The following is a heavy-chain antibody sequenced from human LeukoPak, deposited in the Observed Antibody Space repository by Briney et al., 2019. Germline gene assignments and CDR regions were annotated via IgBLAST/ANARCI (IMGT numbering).Heavy chain of an antibody. V-gene: IGHV3-30*02. Sequence: GGSLRLSCAASGFTFSSYGMHWVRQAPGKGLEWVAFIRYDGSNKYYADSVKGRFTISRDNSKNTLYLQMNSLRAEDTAVYYCAKVYHGGPPEGYFDYWGQGTLVTVSS. CDR1: GFTFSSYG. CDR3: AKVYHGGPPEGYFDY. CDR2: IRYDGSNK. D-gene: IGHD4-23*01. J-gene: IGHJ4*02.